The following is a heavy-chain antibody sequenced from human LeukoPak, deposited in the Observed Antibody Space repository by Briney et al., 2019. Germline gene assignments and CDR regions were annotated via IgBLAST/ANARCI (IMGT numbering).Heavy chain of an antibody. J-gene: IGHJ4*02. CDR2: ISGSGGST. D-gene: IGHD3-22*01. CDR1: GFTFSSYA. CDR3: AKDRPGNYYDSSGYYYVPVY. V-gene: IGHV3-23*01. Sequence: GGSLKLSCAASGFTFSSYAMSWVRQAPGKGLEWVSAISGSGGSTYYADSVKGRFTISRDNSKNTLYLQMNSLRAEDTAVYYCAKDRPGNYYDSSGYYYVPVYWGQGTLVTVSS.